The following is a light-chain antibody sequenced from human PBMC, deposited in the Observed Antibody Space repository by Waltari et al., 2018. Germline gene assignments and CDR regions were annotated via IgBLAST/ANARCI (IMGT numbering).Light chain of an antibody. CDR3: SAWDTSLTAWV. CDR2: RNN. Sequence: QAGLTQPPSVSKGLRQTATPTCSGNNKNVGNQGAAWLQQHQGHPPKLLFYRNNLRPSGIAERFSASRSGSTASLTITGLQPEDEADYYCSAWDTSLTAWVFGGGTKLTVL. V-gene: IGLV10-54*04. J-gene: IGLJ3*02. CDR1: NKNVGNQG.